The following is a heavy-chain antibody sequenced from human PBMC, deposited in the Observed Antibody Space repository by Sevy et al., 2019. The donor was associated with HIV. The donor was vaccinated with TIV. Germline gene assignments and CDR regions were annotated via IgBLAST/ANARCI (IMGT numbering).Heavy chain of an antibody. CDR3: ARAVGYYYYAMDV. J-gene: IGHJ6*02. V-gene: IGHV4-59*01. Sequence: SETLSLTCTVSGGSISIYYWSWIRQPPGKGLEWIGSIYYSGSSGNTNYNPSLKSRVTISVDTSKSEFSLKLGSVTAADTAVYYCARAVGYYYYAMDVWGQGTTVTVSS. D-gene: IGHD2-15*01. CDR1: GGSISIYY. CDR2: IYYSGSSGNT.